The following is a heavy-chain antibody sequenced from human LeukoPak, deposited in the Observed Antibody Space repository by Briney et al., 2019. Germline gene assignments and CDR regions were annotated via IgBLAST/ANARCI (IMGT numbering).Heavy chain of an antibody. V-gene: IGHV1-69*04. CDR1: GGTFSSYA. D-gene: IGHD4-23*01. CDR3: ARDPSGGNSDYYYYGMDV. CDR2: IIPILGIA. Sequence: SVKVSCKASGGTFSSYAISWVRQAPGQGLEWMGRIIPILGIANYAQKFQGRVTITADKSTSTAYMELSSLRSEDTAVYYCARDPSGGNSDYYYYGMDVWGQGTTVTVSS. J-gene: IGHJ6*02.